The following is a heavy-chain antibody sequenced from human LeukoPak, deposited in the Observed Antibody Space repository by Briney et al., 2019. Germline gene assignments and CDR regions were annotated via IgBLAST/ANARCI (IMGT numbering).Heavy chain of an antibody. Sequence: ASVKVSCKASGYTFTSYDINWVRQATGQGLEWMGWMNPNSGNTGYAQKFQGRVTMTRNTSISTAYMELSSLRSEDAAVYYCARLTSIAAAGNDYWGQGTLVTVSS. D-gene: IGHD6-13*01. V-gene: IGHV1-8*01. CDR3: ARLTSIAAAGNDY. CDR1: GYTFTSYD. J-gene: IGHJ4*02. CDR2: MNPNSGNT.